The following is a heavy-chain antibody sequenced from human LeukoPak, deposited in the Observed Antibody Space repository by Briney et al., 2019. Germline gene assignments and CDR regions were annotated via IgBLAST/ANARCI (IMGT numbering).Heavy chain of an antibody. V-gene: IGHV3-30*02. CDR3: AKSASSSTPDFDY. CDR1: GFTFSSYG. D-gene: IGHD6-6*01. CDR2: IRYDGSNK. Sequence: GGSLRLSCAASGFTFSSYGMHWVRQAPGKGLEWVAFIRYDGSNKYYAGSVKGRFTTSRDNSKNTLYLQMNSLRAEDTAVYYCAKSASSSTPDFDYWGQGTLVTVSS. J-gene: IGHJ4*02.